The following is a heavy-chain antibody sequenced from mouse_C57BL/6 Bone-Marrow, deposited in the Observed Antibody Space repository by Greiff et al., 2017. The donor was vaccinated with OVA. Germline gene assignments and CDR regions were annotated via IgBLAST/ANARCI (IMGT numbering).Heavy chain of an antibody. J-gene: IGHJ2*01. Sequence: VHLVESDAELVKPGASVKISCKVSGYTFTDHTIHWMKQRPEQGLEWIGYIYPRDGSTKYNEKFKGKATLTADKSSSTAYMQLNSLTSEDSAVYFCARGYDRGYYFDYWGQGTTLTVSS. CDR1: GYTFTDHT. D-gene: IGHD2-2*01. CDR2: IYPRDGST. V-gene: IGHV1-78*01. CDR3: ARGYDRGYYFDY.